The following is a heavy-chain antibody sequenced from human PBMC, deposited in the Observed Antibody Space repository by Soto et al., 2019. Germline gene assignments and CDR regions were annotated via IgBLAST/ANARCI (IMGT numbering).Heavy chain of an antibody. J-gene: IGHJ6*02. Sequence: EVQLLESGGGLVQPGGSLRLSCAASGFTFSSYAMSWVRQAPGKGLEWVSGISGSGGSTYYADSVKGRFTISRDNSKNTLYLQMNSLRAEDTAVYYCAKVDGSSLYYYYGMDVWGQGTTVTVSS. CDR2: ISGSGGST. CDR1: GFTFSSYA. CDR3: AKVDGSSLYYYYGMDV. V-gene: IGHV3-23*01. D-gene: IGHD3-22*01.